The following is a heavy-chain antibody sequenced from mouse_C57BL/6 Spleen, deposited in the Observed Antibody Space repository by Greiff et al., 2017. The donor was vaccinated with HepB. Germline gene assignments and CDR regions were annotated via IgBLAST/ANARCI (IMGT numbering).Heavy chain of an antibody. CDR1: GYSFTGYY. CDR2: IYPYNGVS. D-gene: IGHD2-5*01. CDR3: ARDYSNLDFDY. J-gene: IGHJ2*01. Sequence: EVKLEESGPELVKPGASVKISCKASGYSFTGYYMHWVKQSHGNILDWIGYIYPYNGVSSYNQKFKGKATLTVDKSSSTAYMELRSLTSEDSAVYYCARDYSNLDFDYWGQGTTLTVSS. V-gene: IGHV1-31*01.